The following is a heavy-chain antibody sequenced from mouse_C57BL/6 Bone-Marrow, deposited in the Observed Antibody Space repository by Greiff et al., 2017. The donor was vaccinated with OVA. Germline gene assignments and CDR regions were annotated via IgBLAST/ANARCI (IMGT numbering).Heavy chain of an antibody. CDR3: ARLYPLFDY. CDR2: IHPNSGST. CDR1: GYTFTSYW. V-gene: IGHV1-64*01. D-gene: IGHD2-12*01. Sequence: QVQLKQPGAELVKPGASVKLSCKASGYTFTSYWMHWVKQRPGQGLEWIGMIHPNSGSTNYNEKFKSKATLTVDKSSSTAYMQLSSLTSEDSAVYYCARLYPLFDYWGQGPTLTVSS. J-gene: IGHJ2*01.